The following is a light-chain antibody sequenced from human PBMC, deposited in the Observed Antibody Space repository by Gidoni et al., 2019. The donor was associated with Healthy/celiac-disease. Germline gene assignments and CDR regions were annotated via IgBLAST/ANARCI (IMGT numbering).Light chain of an antibody. CDR1: QSLDSSY. V-gene: IGKV3-20*01. CDR2: GAS. CDR3: QGYDRTMYT. J-gene: IGKJ2*01. Sequence: IVLTQSPDTLSLYPVERATLSCRASQSLDSSYLAWYHQKAGQAPRLLIFGASTRATGIPERFSGGGSGTDFTLTISRLELEDFAGYYCQGYDRTMYTFGQGTNLEI.